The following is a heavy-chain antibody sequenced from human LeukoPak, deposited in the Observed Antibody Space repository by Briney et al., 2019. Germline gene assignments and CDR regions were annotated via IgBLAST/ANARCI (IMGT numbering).Heavy chain of an antibody. J-gene: IGHJ4*02. CDR3: AVGDNFDY. Sequence: PGRSLRLSCAASGFTFSSYAMSGVRQAPGKGLEGVSSSSGSGGSTYYADSVKGRFTISKDKSKNTLYLQMNSLRAEDTAVYYCAVGDNFDYWGQGTLVTVSS. D-gene: IGHD3-16*01. CDR1: GFTFSSYA. V-gene: IGHV3-23*01. CDR2: SSGSGGST.